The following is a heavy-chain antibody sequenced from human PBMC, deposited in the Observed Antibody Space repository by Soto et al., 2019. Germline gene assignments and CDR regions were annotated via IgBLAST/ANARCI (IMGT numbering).Heavy chain of an antibody. Sequence: SETLSLTCTVSGGSISSGDYYCSWIRQPPGKGLEWIGYIYYSGSTYYNPSLKSRVTISVDTSKNQFSLKLSSVPAAAPAVYYSARSDKYYDYVWGSYRFDYWGQGNLVTVAS. J-gene: IGHJ4*02. V-gene: IGHV4-30-4*01. CDR2: IYYSGST. CDR3: ARSDKYYDYVWGSYRFDY. CDR1: GGSISSGDYY. D-gene: IGHD3-16*02.